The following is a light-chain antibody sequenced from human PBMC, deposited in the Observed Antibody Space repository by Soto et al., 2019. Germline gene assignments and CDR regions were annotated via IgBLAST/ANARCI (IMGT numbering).Light chain of an antibody. CDR3: QQRSNWPLT. J-gene: IGKJ4*01. CDR2: DAS. V-gene: IGKV3-11*01. CDR1: QSVSTY. Sequence: EIVLTQSPATLSLSPGERATLSCRASQSVSTYLAWYQQKPGQAPRLLIYDASNRAAGIPARFSGSGSGTHFTLTLSSLEPEDFAVYYCQQRSNWPLTFGGGTKVEIK.